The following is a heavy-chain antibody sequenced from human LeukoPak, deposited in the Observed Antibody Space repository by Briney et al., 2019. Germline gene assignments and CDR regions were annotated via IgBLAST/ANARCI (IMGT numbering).Heavy chain of an antibody. CDR3: ARSRGYSYGTTFLDY. Sequence: SETLSLTCTVSGGSISSYYWSWVRQPPGKGLEWIGYIYYIGSTIYNPSLKSRVTISVDTSKNQFSLKLSSVTAADTAVYYCARSRGYSYGTTFLDYWGQGTLVTVSS. CDR1: GGSISSYY. D-gene: IGHD5-18*01. J-gene: IGHJ4*02. V-gene: IGHV4-59*08. CDR2: IYYIGST.